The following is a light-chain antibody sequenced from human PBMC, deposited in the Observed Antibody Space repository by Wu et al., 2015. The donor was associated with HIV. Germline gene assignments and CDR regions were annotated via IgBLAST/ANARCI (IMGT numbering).Light chain of an antibody. V-gene: IGKV3-11*01. CDR2: DAS. CDR1: QSIGNS. Sequence: EVVLTQSPDTLSLSPGERATLSCRASQSIGNSLAWYQQKPGQAPTVFIYDASNRATGIPAGFSGSGSGTDFTLTISSLEPEDFAVYFCQQFGGSPWTFGQGTKVEI. J-gene: IGKJ1*01. CDR3: QQFGGSPWT.